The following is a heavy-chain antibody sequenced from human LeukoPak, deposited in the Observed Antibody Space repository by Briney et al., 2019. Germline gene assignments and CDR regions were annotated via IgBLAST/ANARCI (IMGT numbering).Heavy chain of an antibody. CDR2: ISSSSSTI. J-gene: IGHJ6*03. CDR1: GFTFSSYS. Sequence: HPGGSLRLSCAASGFTFSSYSMNWVRQAPGKGLEWVSYISSSSSTIYYADSVKGRFTISRDNSKNTLYLQMYSLRAEDTAVYYCAKIPYGDYVLDYYYYMDVWGKGTTVTISS. CDR3: AKIPYGDYVLDYYYYMDV. V-gene: IGHV3-48*01. D-gene: IGHD4-17*01.